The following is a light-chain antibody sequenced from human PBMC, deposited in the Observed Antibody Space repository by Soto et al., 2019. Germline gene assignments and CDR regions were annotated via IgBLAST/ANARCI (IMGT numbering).Light chain of an antibody. Sequence: VLTQYPDTLSWFVGEGSAVWCRASQSLGRYLAWYQQKPGQAPRLLIYDASHGATGIPVRFSGSGSDSDLTLTISSLEPEDFAVYYCQQRSYPITFGQGTRLEIK. CDR2: DAS. CDR3: QQRSYPIT. J-gene: IGKJ5*01. CDR1: QSLGRY. V-gene: IGKV3-11*01.